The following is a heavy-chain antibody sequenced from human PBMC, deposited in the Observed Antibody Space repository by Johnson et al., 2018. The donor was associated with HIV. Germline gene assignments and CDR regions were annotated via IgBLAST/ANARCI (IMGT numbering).Heavy chain of an antibody. CDR1: RFTFSDYY. Sequence: QVQLVESGGGLVKPGGSLRLSCAASRFTFSDYYMSWIRQTPGKGLEWVSYISSSGGTIYYADSVKGRVSISRDNAKNSLYLQMNSLRAEDTAVYYCARDRGYWDAFDSWGQGTMVIVSS. V-gene: IGHV3-11*04. D-gene: IGHD3-22*01. CDR2: ISSSGGTI. J-gene: IGHJ3*02. CDR3: ARDRGYWDAFDS.